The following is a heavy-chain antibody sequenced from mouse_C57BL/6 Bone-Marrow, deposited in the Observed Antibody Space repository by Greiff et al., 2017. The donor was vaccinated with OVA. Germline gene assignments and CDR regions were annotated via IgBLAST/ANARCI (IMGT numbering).Heavy chain of an antibody. J-gene: IGHJ1*03. V-gene: IGHV1-50*01. CDR3: ARSQLLWYCDV. D-gene: IGHD1-1*01. CDR1: GYTFTSYW. Sequence: QVQLQQPGAELVKPGASVKLSCKASGYTFTSYWMQWVKQRPGQGLEWIGEIDPSDSYTNYNHKFKGKATLTVDTSSSTAYMQLSSLTSEDSAVYYCARSQLLWYCDVWGTGTTVTVSA. CDR2: IDPSDSYT.